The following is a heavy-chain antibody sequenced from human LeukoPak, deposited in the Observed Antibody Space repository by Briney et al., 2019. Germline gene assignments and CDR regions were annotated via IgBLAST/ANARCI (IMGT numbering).Heavy chain of an antibody. D-gene: IGHD3-22*01. V-gene: IGHV1-8*01. CDR3: ARGLYYYDSSGYYYYYYYMDV. CDR2: MNPNSGNT. J-gene: IGHJ6*03. Sequence: GASVKVSCKASGYTFTSYDINWVRQATGQGLEWMGWMNPNSGNTGYAQKFQGRVTMTRNTSISTAYMELSSLRSEDTAVYYCARGLYYYDSSGYYYYYYYMDVWGKGTTVTVS. CDR1: GYTFTSYD.